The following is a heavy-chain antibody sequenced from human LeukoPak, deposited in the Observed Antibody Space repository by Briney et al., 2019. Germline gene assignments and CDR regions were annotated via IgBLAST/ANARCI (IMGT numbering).Heavy chain of an antibody. J-gene: IGHJ3*02. V-gene: IGHV5-51*01. CDR1: GYSFTSYW. D-gene: IGHD3-22*01. CDR3: ARHPSYYCDSSDAFDI. Sequence: GESLKISCKGSGYSFTSYWIGWVRQMPGKGLEWMGIIYPGDSDTRYSPSFQGQVTISADKSISTAYLQWSSLKASDTAMYYCARHPSYYCDSSDAFDIWGQGTMVTVSS. CDR2: IYPGDSDT.